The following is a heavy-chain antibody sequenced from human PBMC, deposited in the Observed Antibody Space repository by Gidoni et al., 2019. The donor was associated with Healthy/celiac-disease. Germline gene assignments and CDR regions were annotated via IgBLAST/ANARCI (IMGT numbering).Heavy chain of an antibody. V-gene: IGHV1-69*09. CDR3: ARDQGGYDSYYFDY. CDR1: GGTFSSYA. J-gene: IGHJ4*02. CDR2: IIPILGIA. D-gene: IGHD5-12*01. Sequence: QVQLVQSGAEVKKPGSSVKVSCKASGGTFSSYAISWVRQAPGQGLEWMGRIIPILGIANYAQKFQGRVTITADKSTSTAYMELSSLRSEDTAVYYCARDQGGYDSYYFDYWGQGTLVTVSS.